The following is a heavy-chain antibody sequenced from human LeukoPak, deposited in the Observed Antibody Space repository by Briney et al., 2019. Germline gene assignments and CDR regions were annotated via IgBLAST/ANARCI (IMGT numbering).Heavy chain of an antibody. CDR2: INHGGST. D-gene: IGHD2-2*01. CDR1: GGSFSGYY. CDR3: ARGLGYCSSTSCRSKGMDV. J-gene: IGHJ6*04. Sequence: PSETLSLTCAVYGGSFSGYYWSWIRQPPGKGLEWIGEINHGGSTNYNPSLKSRVTISVDTSKNQFSLKLSSVTAADTAVYYCARGLGYCSSTSCRSKGMDVWGKGTTVTVSS. V-gene: IGHV4-34*01.